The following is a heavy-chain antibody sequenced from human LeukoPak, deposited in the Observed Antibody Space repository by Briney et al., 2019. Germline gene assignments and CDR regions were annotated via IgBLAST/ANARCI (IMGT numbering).Heavy chain of an antibody. D-gene: IGHD3-3*01. Sequence: QTGGSLRLSCAASGFTFSSYAMSWVRQAPGKGLEWVSAISGSGGSTYYADSVKGRFTISRDNSKNTLYLQMNSLRAEDTAVYYCAKSPGTYYDFWSGLYYYYYYGMDVWGQGTTVTVSS. J-gene: IGHJ6*02. CDR2: ISGSGGST. V-gene: IGHV3-23*01. CDR1: GFTFSSYA. CDR3: AKSPGTYYDFWSGLYYYYYYGMDV.